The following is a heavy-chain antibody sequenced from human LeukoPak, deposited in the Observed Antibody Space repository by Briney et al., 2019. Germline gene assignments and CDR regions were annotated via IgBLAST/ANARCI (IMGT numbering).Heavy chain of an antibody. Sequence: PEASVKVSCKASGYTFTGYYMHWVRQAPGQGLEWMGWINPNSGGTNYAQKFQGWVTMTRDTSISTAYMELSRLRSDDTAVYYCARAPLGYSYGYYYYGMDVWGQGTTVTVSS. CDR2: INPNSGGT. CDR1: GYTFTGYY. J-gene: IGHJ6*02. CDR3: ARAPLGYSYGYYYYGMDV. V-gene: IGHV1-2*04. D-gene: IGHD5-18*01.